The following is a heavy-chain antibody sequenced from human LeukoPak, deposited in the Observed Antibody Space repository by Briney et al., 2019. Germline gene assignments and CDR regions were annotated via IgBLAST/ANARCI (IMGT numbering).Heavy chain of an antibody. CDR3: ARGRFVIAVAAYFQH. CDR1: GGSISSSSYY. CDR2: IYYSGST. D-gene: IGHD6-19*01. V-gene: IGHV4-39*01. J-gene: IGHJ1*01. Sequence: SETLSLTCTVSGGSISSSSYYWGWLRQPPGKGLEWIGSIYYSGSTYYNPSLKSRVTISVDTSKNQFSLKLSSVTAADTAVYYCARGRFVIAVAAYFQHWGQGTLVTVSS.